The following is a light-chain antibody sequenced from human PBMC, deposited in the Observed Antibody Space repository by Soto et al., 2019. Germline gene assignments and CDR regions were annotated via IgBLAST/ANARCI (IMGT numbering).Light chain of an antibody. Sequence: DIQMTQSPSSLSASVGDRVTITCQASQDISNYLNWYHQKPGKAPKLLIYDASNLETGVPSRFSGSGSGTDLTFTISSLQPEDIATYYCQQYDNLRLTCGGGTKVEIK. V-gene: IGKV1-33*01. CDR2: DAS. CDR1: QDISNY. CDR3: QQYDNLRLT. J-gene: IGKJ4*01.